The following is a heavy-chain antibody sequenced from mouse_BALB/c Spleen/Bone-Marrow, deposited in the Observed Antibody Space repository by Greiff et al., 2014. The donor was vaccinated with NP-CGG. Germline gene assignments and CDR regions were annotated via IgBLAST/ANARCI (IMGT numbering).Heavy chain of an antibody. J-gene: IGHJ2*01. CDR2: IDPSVSET. Sequence: QVHVKQSGAELVRPGASVKLSCKASGYTFTGYWMHWVKQRPGQGLEWIGMIDPSVSETNYNPMFKDKATLSADKSSSTAYMQLSSLTSDGAAVYYCARKYGKWGDDWGQGTTLTVSS. CDR3: ARKYGKWGDD. V-gene: IGHV1-52*01. D-gene: IGHD2-1*01. CDR1: GYTFTGYW.